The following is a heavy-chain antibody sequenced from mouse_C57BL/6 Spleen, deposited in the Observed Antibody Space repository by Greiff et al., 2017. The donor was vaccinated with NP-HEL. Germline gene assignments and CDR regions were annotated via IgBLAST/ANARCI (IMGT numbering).Heavy chain of an antibody. Sequence: VKLQQSGPELVKPGASVKISCKASGYAFSSSWMNWVKQRPGKGLEWIGRIYPGDGDTNYNGKFKGKATLTADKSSSTAYMQLSSLTSEDSAVYFCARCPNYGSSYYFDYWGQGTTLTVSS. CDR2: IYPGDGDT. D-gene: IGHD1-1*01. CDR1: GYAFSSSW. V-gene: IGHV1-82*01. CDR3: ARCPNYGSSYYFDY. J-gene: IGHJ2*01.